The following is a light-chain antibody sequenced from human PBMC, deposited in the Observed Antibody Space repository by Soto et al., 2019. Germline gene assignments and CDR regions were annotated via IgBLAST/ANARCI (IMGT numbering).Light chain of an antibody. CDR2: LNSDGSH. Sequence: QSMLTQSPSASASLGASVKLTCTLSSGHSSYAIAWHQQQPEKGPRYLMKLNSDGSHSKGDGIPDRFSGSSSGAERYLTISSLQSEDEADYYCQTWGTGIQVFGGGTKPTVL. J-gene: IGLJ3*02. CDR3: QTWGTGIQV. CDR1: SGHSSYA. V-gene: IGLV4-69*01.